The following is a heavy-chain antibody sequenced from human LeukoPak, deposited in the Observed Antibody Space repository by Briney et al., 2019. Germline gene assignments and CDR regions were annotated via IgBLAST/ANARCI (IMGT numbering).Heavy chain of an antibody. CDR1: GFTFSSYA. D-gene: IGHD5-24*01. CDR2: ISYDGSNK. CDR3: ATRDYYYYYMDV. V-gene: IGHV3-30*14. Sequence: GGSLRLSCAASGFTFSSYAMHRVRQAPGKGLEWVAVISYDGSNKYYADSVKGRFTISRDNSKNTLYLQMNSLRAEDTAVYYCATRDYYYYYMDVWGKGTTVTISS. J-gene: IGHJ6*03.